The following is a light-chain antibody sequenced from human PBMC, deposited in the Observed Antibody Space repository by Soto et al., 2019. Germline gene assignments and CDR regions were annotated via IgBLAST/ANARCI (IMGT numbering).Light chain of an antibody. CDR2: DVS. V-gene: IGLV2-14*03. CDR1: SSDVGGYKY. J-gene: IGLJ1*01. CDR3: FSFRNNNGPRV. Sequence: QSALTQPASVSGSPGQSITISCTGTSSDVGGYKYVSWYQQHPGKDPKVMIYDVSNQPSGVADRFSGAKSGNTASLTISGLHDEDEADYYCFSFRNNNGPRVFGTGTKLTVL.